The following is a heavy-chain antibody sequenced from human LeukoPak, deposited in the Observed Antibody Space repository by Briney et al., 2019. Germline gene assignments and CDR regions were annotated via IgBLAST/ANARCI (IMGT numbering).Heavy chain of an antibody. V-gene: IGHV3-23*01. CDR3: ATRNRYHSSGYYMYYFDF. D-gene: IGHD3-22*01. CDR1: GFTFSNHA. J-gene: IGHJ4*02. Sequence: PGGSLRLSCAASGFTFSNHAMSWARQFPGKGLEWVAVITDSGDGTLYADPVKGRFTISRDNSKNTVSLQMNSLRAQDTAVYYCATRNRYHSSGYYMYYFDFWGQGALVTVSS. CDR2: ITDSGDGT.